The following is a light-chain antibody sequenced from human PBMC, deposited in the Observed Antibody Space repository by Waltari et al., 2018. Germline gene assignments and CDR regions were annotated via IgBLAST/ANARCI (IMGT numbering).Light chain of an antibody. CDR1: SLKNKF. CDR3: QAWDSSTGV. CDR2: QNN. Sequence: SYELTQPPSVSVSPGQTASITCPGASLKNKFACWYQQKSGQSPVEVTYQNNKRPSGIPERFSGSNSGNTATLTISGTQAMDEADYYCQAWDSSTGVFGGGTRLTVL. J-gene: IGLJ2*01. V-gene: IGLV3-1*01.